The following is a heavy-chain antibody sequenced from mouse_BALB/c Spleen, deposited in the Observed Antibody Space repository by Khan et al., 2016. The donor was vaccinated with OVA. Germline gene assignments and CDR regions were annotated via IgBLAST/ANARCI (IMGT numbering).Heavy chain of an antibody. D-gene: IGHD2-10*01. CDR3: AGQPYYHYNVMDY. CDR1: GFSLTDYG. Sequence: QVQLKESGPGLVAPSQSLSITCTISGFSLTDYGIHWVRQPPGKGLEWLVLMWGDGTTSYNSALKSRLTISKDNSKSQVFLKMNSLQTDDTAMYFCAGQPYYHYNVMDYGGQGTSVTVSA. J-gene: IGHJ4*01. CDR2: MWGDGTT. V-gene: IGHV2-6-1*01.